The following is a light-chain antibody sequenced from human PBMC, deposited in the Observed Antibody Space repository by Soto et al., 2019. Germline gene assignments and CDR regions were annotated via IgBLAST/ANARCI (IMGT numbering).Light chain of an antibody. CDR1: QTVSSY. CDR2: DAS. Sequence: EIVLTQSPATLSLSPGERATLSFRASQTVSSYLAWYQQKPGQAPRLRIYDASNRATGIPARFSGSGSGTDFTLTISSLEPEDFAVYYCEQRSNWPPYTFGQGTKLEI. V-gene: IGKV3-11*01. CDR3: EQRSNWPPYT. J-gene: IGKJ2*01.